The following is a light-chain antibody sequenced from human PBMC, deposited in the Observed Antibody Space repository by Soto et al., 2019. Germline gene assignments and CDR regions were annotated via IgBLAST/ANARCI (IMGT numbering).Light chain of an antibody. J-gene: IGKJ1*01. CDR3: QQYNNWHPWT. Sequence: EILMTQSPGTLSVSPGERATLSCRVSQSVGSVLAWYQHKPGQAPRLLIYGASTRATGIPARFRGSGSGTEFTLTITNVKSEDLAVYYCQQYNNWHPWTFGQGTKVDIK. CDR1: QSVGSV. V-gene: IGKV3-15*01. CDR2: GAS.